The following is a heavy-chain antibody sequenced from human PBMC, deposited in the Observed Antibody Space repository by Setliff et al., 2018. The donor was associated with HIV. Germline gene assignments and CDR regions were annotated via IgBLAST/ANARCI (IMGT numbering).Heavy chain of an antibody. Sequence: SGFTFSRYWMSWVRQAPGKGLEWVSGISGSGGSTYYADSVKGRFTISRDNSKNTLYLQMNSLRAEDTAVYYCAKDLVKSSSWYYFDYWGQGTLVTVSS. CDR2: ISGSGGST. D-gene: IGHD6-13*01. CDR1: GFTFSRYW. V-gene: IGHV3-23*01. J-gene: IGHJ4*02. CDR3: AKDLVKSSSWYYFDY.